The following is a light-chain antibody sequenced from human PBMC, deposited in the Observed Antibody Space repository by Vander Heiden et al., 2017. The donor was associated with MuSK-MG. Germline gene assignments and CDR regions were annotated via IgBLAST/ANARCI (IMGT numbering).Light chain of an antibody. CDR3: SSYTSSGTPYV. CDR1: SSDVGGYNY. Sequence: QSALTQPASVSGSPGQSITISCTGTSSDVGGYNYVSWYQQHPGKAPKLMIYDVSNRPSGVSNRFSGFKSGNTASLTISGLQAEDEAEYYCSSYTSSGTPYVFGTGTKVTVL. V-gene: IGLV2-14*01. CDR2: DVS. J-gene: IGLJ1*01.